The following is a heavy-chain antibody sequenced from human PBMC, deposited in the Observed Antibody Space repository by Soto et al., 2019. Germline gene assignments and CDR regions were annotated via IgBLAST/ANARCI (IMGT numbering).Heavy chain of an antibody. Sequence: PGGSLRLSCSASGFTFSSYAMHWVRQAPGKGLEYVSAISSNGGSTYYADSVKGRFTISRDNSKSTLYLQMSSLRAEDTAVYYCVKDPSCTNGVCQVLLWFGGTGFDYWGQGTLVTVSS. D-gene: IGHD3-10*01. CDR2: ISSNGGST. CDR3: VKDPSCTNGVCQVLLWFGGTGFDY. V-gene: IGHV3-64D*06. J-gene: IGHJ4*02. CDR1: GFTFSSYA.